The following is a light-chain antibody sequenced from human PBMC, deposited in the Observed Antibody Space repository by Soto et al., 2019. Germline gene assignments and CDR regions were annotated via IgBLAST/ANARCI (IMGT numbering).Light chain of an antibody. CDR3: QPSYIIPWT. V-gene: IGKV1-39*01. Sequence: DIQMTQSPSSLSASVGDRVTITCRASQSISSYLNWYHQKPGKAPKLLIYSASSLQSGVPPRFSGSGSGTDFTLTISRLQPEDCATYYCQPSYIIPWTFGKGNNVEIK. CDR1: QSISSY. J-gene: IGKJ1*01. CDR2: SAS.